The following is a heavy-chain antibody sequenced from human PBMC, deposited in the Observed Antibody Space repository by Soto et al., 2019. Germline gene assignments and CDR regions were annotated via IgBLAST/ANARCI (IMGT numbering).Heavy chain of an antibody. J-gene: IGHJ4*02. D-gene: IGHD3-10*01. Sequence: QVQLQESGPGLVKPSETLSLTCTVSGGSISSYYWSWIRQPPGKGLEWIGYIYYSGSTNYNPSRKXRVTISVDTSKYQFSLKLSSVTAADTAVDYCARRYGSTIVYWGQGTLVTVSS. CDR1: GGSISSYY. V-gene: IGHV4-59*08. CDR3: ARRYGSTIVY. CDR2: IYYSGST.